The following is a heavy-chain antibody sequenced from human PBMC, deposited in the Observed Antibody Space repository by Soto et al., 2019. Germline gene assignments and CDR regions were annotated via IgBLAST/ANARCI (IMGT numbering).Heavy chain of an antibody. Sequence: SLNVSCNASGGTFSSYAISWVRQAPGQGLEWMGGIIPIFGTANYAQKFQGRVTITADESTSTAYMELSNLRSEDTAVYYCARDRGYYGSGSCYNGEAFDIWGQGTMVTVS. CDR3: ARDRGYYGSGSCYNGEAFDI. V-gene: IGHV1-69*13. D-gene: IGHD3-10*01. J-gene: IGHJ3*02. CDR1: GGTFSSYA. CDR2: IIPIFGTA.